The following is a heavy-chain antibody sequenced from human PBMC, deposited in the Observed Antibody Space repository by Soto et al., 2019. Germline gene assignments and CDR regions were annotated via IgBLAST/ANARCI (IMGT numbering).Heavy chain of an antibody. V-gene: IGHV4-30-4*01. D-gene: IGHD4-17*01. J-gene: IGHJ4*02. CDR3: ARIGLTTALL. CDR1: GGSFSGYY. CDR2: IYYSGST. Sequence: PSETLSLTCAVYGGSFSGYYWSWIRQPPGKGLEWIGYIYYSGSTYYNPPLRSRVTISIDTSKNHFFLNLSSVTAADTAVYYCARIGLTTALLWGQGTLVTVSS.